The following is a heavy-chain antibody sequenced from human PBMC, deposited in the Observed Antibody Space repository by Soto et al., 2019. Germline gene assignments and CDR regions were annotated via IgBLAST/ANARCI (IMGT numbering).Heavy chain of an antibody. V-gene: IGHV3-21*01. Sequence: GGSLRLSCAASGFTFSSYSMNWVRQAPGKGLEWVSSISSSSSYIYYADSVKGRFTISRDNAKNSLYLQMNSLRAEDTAVYYCARVEIWFGVPKTNDSSGWFVGYMDVWGKGTTVTVSS. D-gene: IGHD6-19*01. CDR2: ISSSSSYI. CDR1: GFTFSSYS. J-gene: IGHJ6*03. CDR3: ARVEIWFGVPKTNDSSGWFVGYMDV.